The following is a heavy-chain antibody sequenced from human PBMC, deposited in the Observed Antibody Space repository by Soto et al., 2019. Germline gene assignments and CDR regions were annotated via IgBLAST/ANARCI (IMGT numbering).Heavy chain of an antibody. D-gene: IGHD5-18*01. J-gene: IGHJ5*02. V-gene: IGHV4-59*01. Sequence: SETLSLTCTVSGGSISSYYWSWIRQPPGKGLEWIGYIYYSGSTNYNPSLKSRVTISVDTSKNQFSLKLGSVTAADTAVYYCARQKGGYSYGPQGWFDPWGQGTLVTVSS. CDR1: GGSISSYY. CDR2: IYYSGST. CDR3: ARQKGGYSYGPQGWFDP.